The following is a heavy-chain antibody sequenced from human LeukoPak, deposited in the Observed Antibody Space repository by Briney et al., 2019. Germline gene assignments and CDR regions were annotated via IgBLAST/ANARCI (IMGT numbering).Heavy chain of an antibody. D-gene: IGHD4-17*01. V-gene: IGHV1-69*06. CDR1: GGTFISYA. J-gene: IGHJ4*02. CDR2: IIPIFGTA. CDR3: ARSAGGDYGDYPLDY. Sequence: SVKVSCKASGGTFISYAISWVRQAPGQGLEWMGGIIPIFGTANYAQKFQGRVTITADKSTSTAYMELSSLRSEDTAVYYCARSAGGDYGDYPLDYWGQGTLVTVSS.